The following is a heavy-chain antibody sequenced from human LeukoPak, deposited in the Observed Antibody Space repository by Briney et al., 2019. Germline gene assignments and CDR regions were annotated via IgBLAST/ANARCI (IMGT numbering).Heavy chain of an antibody. CDR2: ISAYNGNT. V-gene: IGHV1-18*01. CDR1: GYTFTSYG. Sequence: RASVKVSCKASGYTFTSYGISWVRQAPGQGLEWMGWISAYNGNTNYAQKLQGRVTMTTDTSTSTAYMELRSLRSDDTAVYYCARDKGEYSSSSDAFDIWGQGTMVTVSS. CDR3: ARDKGEYSSSSDAFDI. D-gene: IGHD6-6*01. J-gene: IGHJ3*02.